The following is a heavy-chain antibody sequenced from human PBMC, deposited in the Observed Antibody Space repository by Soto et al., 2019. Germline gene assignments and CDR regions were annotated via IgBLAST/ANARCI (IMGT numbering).Heavy chain of an antibody. D-gene: IGHD4-17*01. CDR2: ISGSGGST. J-gene: IGHJ6*03. CDR3: AKDTYGDFYYYYYMDV. Sequence: GGSLRLSCAASGFTFSSYAMSWVRQAPGKGLEWVSAISGSGGSTYYADSVKGRFTISRDNSKNTLYLQMNSLRAEDTAVYYCAKDTYGDFYYYYYMDVWGKGTTVTVSS. V-gene: IGHV3-23*01. CDR1: GFTFSSYA.